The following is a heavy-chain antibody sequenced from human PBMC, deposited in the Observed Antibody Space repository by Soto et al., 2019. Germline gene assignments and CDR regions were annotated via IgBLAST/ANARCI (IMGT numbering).Heavy chain of an antibody. J-gene: IGHJ6*02. D-gene: IGHD1-26*01. CDR3: AKVPFSSELPGMDA. CDR2: ISGSGGST. CDR1: GFTFSSYA. V-gene: IGHV3-23*01. Sequence: GGSLRLSCAASGFTFSSYAMSWVRQAPGKGLEWVSAISGSGGSTYYADSVKGRFTISRDNSKNTLYLQMNSLRAEDTAVYYCAKVPFSSELPGMDAWGQGTTVTVSS.